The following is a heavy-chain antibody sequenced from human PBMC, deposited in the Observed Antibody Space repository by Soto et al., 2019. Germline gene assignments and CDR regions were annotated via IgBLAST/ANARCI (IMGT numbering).Heavy chain of an antibody. D-gene: IGHD4-17*01. J-gene: IGHJ4*02. CDR1: GGSISSSNYH. Sequence: SETLSLTCTVSGGSISSSNYHWGWIRQPPGKGLEWIGSMYYSGSAYYNPSLKSRVTISVDTSKNQFSLKLTSVTAADTAVYYCARSMTTVVTLDYWGQGTLVTVSS. V-gene: IGHV4-39*01. CDR3: ARSMTTVVTLDY. CDR2: MYYSGSA.